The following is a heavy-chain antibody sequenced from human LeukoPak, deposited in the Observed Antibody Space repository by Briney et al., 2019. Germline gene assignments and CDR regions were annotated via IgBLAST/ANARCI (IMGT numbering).Heavy chain of an antibody. CDR2: INPNSGGT. D-gene: IGHD2-2*01. CDR1: GYTFTGYY. V-gene: IGHV1-2*02. J-gene: IGHJ4*02. CDR3: ARGDVVVPAATEYYFDY. Sequence: GASVKVSCKASGYTFTGYYMHWVRQAPGQGLEWMGWINPNSGGTNYAQKFQGRVTMTRDRSINTAYMELSRLGSDDTAVYFCARGDVVVPAATEYYFDYWGQGTLVTVSS.